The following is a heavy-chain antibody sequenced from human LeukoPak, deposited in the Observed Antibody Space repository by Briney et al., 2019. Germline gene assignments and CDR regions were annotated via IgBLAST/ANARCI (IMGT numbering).Heavy chain of an antibody. CDR3: AKRGNSWDLFDY. CDR1: GFTFSSYV. V-gene: IGHV3-23*01. J-gene: IGHJ4*02. D-gene: IGHD6-13*01. CDR2: IGGSVGSM. Sequence: GGSLRLSCAASGFTFSSYVMSWVRQAPGKGLEWVSNIGGSVGSMFYAASVKGRFAISRDNSKNTLFLQMNNLRVEDTAVYYCAKRGNSWDLFDYWGQGTLITVSS.